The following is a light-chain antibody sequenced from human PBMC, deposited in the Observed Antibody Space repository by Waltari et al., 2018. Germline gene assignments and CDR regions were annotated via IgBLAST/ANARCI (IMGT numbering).Light chain of an antibody. J-gene: IGKJ4*02. CDR1: QNVLSSSNNKNY. CDR2: WAS. V-gene: IGKV4-1*01. Sequence: DIVMTQSPDSLAVSLGERATIHCKSSQNVLSSSNNKNYLAWYQQKPGQPPKLLIYWASTREAGVPDRLSGSGCGTDFTLTISSLQAEYVAVYYCQQYDTTPLTFGGGTKVEI. CDR3: QQYDTTPLT.